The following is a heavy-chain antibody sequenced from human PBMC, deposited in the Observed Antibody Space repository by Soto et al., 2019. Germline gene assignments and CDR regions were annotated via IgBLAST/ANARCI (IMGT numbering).Heavy chain of an antibody. CDR3: AKGSLYGSGSYYNAGNSYYYSMDV. V-gene: IGHV3-23*01. CDR2: ISGSGGGT. J-gene: IGHJ6*02. CDR1: GFTFSSYA. D-gene: IGHD3-10*01. Sequence: EVQLLESGGGLVQPGGSLRLSCAASGFTFSSYAMSWVRQAPGKGLEWVSAISGSGGGTYYTDSVKGRFTISRDNSKNRLYLQMNSLRAEDTAVYYCAKGSLYGSGSYYNAGNSYYYSMDVWGQGTTVTVSS.